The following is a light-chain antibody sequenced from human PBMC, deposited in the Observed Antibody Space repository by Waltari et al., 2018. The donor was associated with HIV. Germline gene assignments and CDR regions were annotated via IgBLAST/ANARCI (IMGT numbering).Light chain of an antibody. Sequence: QSVLTQPPSASGTPGQRVTISCSGSSSNIGTDNVYWYQQLPGPTPKLHIYKNIQPPSGVPDRFAGSKSGTSAYLAISGLRSEDEAEYYCVGWDASLSAYVFGAGTKVTVL. V-gene: IGLV1-47*01. J-gene: IGLJ1*01. CDR2: KNI. CDR3: VGWDASLSAYV. CDR1: SSNIGTDN.